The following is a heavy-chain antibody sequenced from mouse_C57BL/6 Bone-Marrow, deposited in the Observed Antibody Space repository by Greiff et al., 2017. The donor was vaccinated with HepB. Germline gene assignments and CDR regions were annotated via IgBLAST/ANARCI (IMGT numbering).Heavy chain of an antibody. CDR3: ARRGDYDAY. CDR1: GYTFTSYW. Sequence: QVQLKQPGAELVMPGASVKLSCKASGYTFTSYWMHWVKQRPGQGLEWIGEIDPSDSYTNYNQKFKGKSTLTVDKSSSTAYMQLSSLTSEDSAVYYCARRGDYDAYWGQGTLVTVSA. D-gene: IGHD1-1*01. CDR2: IDPSDSYT. J-gene: IGHJ3*01. V-gene: IGHV1-69*01.